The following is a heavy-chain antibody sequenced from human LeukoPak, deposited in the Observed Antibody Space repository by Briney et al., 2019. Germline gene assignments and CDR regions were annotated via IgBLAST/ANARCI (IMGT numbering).Heavy chain of an antibody. CDR1: GDSISSSSYY. D-gene: IGHD2-15*01. CDR3: ACTPSYVDY. V-gene: IGHV4-39*01. CDR2: IYYSGST. Sequence: SETLSLTCTVSGDSISSSSYYWGWIRQPPGKGLEWIGSIYYSGSTYYNPSLKSRVTISVDTSKNQFSLKLSSVTAADTAVYYCACTPSYVDYWGQGTLVTVSS. J-gene: IGHJ4*02.